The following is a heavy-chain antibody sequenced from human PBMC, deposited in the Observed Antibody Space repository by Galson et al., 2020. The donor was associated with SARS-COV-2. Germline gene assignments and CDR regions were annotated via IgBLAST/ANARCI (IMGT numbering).Heavy chain of an antibody. D-gene: IGHD3-9*01. Sequence: SETLSLTCTVSGGSISSGNYYWRWIRQHAGKGLEWIGRIYTSGSINYNPSLKSRVTISVDTSKNQFSLKLSSVTAADTAVYYCARNGLTGYLSYFDYWGQGTLVTVSS. CDR1: GGSISSGNYY. CDR2: IYTSGSI. CDR3: ARNGLTGYLSYFDY. V-gene: IGHV4-61*02. J-gene: IGHJ4*02.